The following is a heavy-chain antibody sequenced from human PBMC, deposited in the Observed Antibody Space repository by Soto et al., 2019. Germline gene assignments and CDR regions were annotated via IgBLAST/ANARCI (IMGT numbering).Heavy chain of an antibody. CDR2: IYYSGRT. CDR3: ARYADSSWFDY. V-gene: IGHV4-59*01. D-gene: IGHD6-13*01. Sequence: SETLSLGCSVSSGSISTDYWSWIRQPPGKGREWIGYIYYSGRTNYNPSLKSRVTISLDTSRNQFSLKLSSVTAADSAVYYCARYADSSWFDYWGQGTLVTVSS. J-gene: IGHJ4*02. CDR1: SGSISTDY.